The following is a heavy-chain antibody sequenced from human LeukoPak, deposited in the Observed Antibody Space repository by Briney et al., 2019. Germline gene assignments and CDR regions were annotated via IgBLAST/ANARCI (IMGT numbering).Heavy chain of an antibody. CDR2: ISYDGSNK. V-gene: IGHV3-30*04. D-gene: IGHD4-17*01. Sequence: GGSLRLSCAASGFTFSSYAMHWVRQAPGKGLEWVAVISYDGSNKYYADSVKGRFTISRDNSKNTLYLQMNSLRAEDTAVYYCARDPVKDYGDYGGSFDYWGQGTLVTVSS. CDR3: ARDPVKDYGDYGGSFDY. CDR1: GFTFSSYA. J-gene: IGHJ4*02.